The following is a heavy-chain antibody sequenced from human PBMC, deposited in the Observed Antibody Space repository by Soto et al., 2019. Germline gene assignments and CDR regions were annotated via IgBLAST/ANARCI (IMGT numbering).Heavy chain of an antibody. V-gene: IGHV3-23*01. D-gene: IGHD3-16*01. J-gene: IGHJ4*02. CDR3: AKVRVGGDTFDY. CDR2: ISGSGGAT. Sequence: EVQLLESGGGLVQPGGSLRLSCAASGFTFSSYAMTWVRQAPGKGLEWVSAISGSGGATYYADSVKGRFTISRDNSKNALFLQMNSLRAEVTAIYYCAKVRVGGDTFDYWGQGTLVTVSS. CDR1: GFTFSSYA.